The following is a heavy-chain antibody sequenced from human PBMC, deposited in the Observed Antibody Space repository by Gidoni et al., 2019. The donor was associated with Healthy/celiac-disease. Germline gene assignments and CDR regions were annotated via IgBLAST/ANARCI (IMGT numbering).Heavy chain of an antibody. V-gene: IGHV4-39*01. CDR1: GGSISRSSYY. CDR2: LYYSGST. CDR3: ARQSGGFFDY. Sequence: QLQLQESGPGLVKPSETLSLTGTVAGGSISRSSYYWGWIRQPPGKGLEWIGTLYYSGSTYSNPSLKSRVTISADTSKNQFSLKLNSVTAADTAVYYCARQSGGFFDYWGQGRLVTVSS. J-gene: IGHJ4*02.